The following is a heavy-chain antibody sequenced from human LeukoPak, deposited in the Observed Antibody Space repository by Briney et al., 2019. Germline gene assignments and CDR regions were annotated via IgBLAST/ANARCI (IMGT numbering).Heavy chain of an antibody. J-gene: IGHJ4*02. CDR1: GGSISTSSYY. CDR2: IYYSGRT. CDR3: ARHEYYGSGSQRIFDY. V-gene: IGHV4-39*01. Sequence: SETLSLTCTVSGGSISTSSYYWGWIRQPPGKGLEWIGSIYYSGRTYYNPSLKSRVTISVDTSKNQFSLKLSSVTAADTTVYYCARHEYYGSGSQRIFDYWGQGTLVTVSS. D-gene: IGHD3-10*01.